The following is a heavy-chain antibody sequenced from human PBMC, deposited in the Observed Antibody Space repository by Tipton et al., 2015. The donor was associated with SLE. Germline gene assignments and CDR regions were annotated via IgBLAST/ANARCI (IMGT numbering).Heavy chain of an antibody. CDR1: GGSISSSNW. J-gene: IGHJ5*02. V-gene: IGHV4-4*02. CDR3: AKDFSSSPGLFDP. CDR2: IYHSGST. D-gene: IGHD6-13*01. Sequence: TLSLTCAVSGGSISSSNWWSWVRQPPGKGLEWIGEIYHSGSTNYNPSLKSRVTISVDKSENQFSLKLSSVTAADTAVYYCAKDFSSSPGLFDPWGPGTLVTVAS.